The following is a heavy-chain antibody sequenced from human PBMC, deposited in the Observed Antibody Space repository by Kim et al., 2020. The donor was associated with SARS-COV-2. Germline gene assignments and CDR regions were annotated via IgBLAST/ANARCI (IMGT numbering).Heavy chain of an antibody. CDR3: AKFEDILTGSRSDWYYYGMDV. J-gene: IGHJ6*02. CDR2: IIPIFGTA. CDR1: GGTFSSYA. D-gene: IGHD3-9*01. V-gene: IGHV1-69*13. Sequence: SVKVSCKASGGTFSSYAINWVRQAPGQGLEWMGGIIPIFGTANYAQKFQGRVTITADESTSTAYMELSSLRSEDTAVYYCAKFEDILTGSRSDWYYYGMDVWGQGTTFTVSS.